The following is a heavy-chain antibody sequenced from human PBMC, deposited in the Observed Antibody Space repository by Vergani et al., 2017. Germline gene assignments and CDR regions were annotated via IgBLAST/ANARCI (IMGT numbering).Heavy chain of an antibody. Sequence: QVQLVQSGAEVKKPGSSVKVSCKASGGTFSSYTISWVRQAPGQGLEWMGRIIPILGIANYAQKFLGRVTITADKSTSTAYMELSSLRSEDTAVYYCARQMYGDYGGMGAFDIWGQGTMVTVSS. J-gene: IGHJ3*02. V-gene: IGHV1-69*02. CDR2: IIPILGIA. CDR1: GGTFSSYT. D-gene: IGHD4-17*01. CDR3: ARQMYGDYGGMGAFDI.